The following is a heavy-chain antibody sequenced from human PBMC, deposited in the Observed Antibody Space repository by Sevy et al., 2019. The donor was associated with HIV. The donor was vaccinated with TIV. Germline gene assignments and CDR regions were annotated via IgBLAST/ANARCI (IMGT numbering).Heavy chain of an antibody. D-gene: IGHD1-26*01. Sequence: SETLSLTCTVSGSITSLYWNWIRQPPGKGLEWIANIYYNGHINYNPSLKSRVTLSLDTSKNQFSLRLSSVTAADTAMYYCAGENAWGRGYSWGQGTLVTVSS. V-gene: IGHV4-59*08. J-gene: IGHJ4*02. CDR2: IYYNGHI. CDR3: AGENAWGRGYS. CDR1: GSITSLY.